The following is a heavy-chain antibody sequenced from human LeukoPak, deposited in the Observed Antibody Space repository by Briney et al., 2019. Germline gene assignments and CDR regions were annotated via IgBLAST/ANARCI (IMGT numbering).Heavy chain of an antibody. V-gene: IGHV4-4*07. J-gene: IGHJ5*02. CDR3: AAGRTTVSDNWLDP. CDR1: GGSISSYY. CDR2: IYTSGST. Sequence: PSETLSLTCTVSGGSISSYYWSWIRQPAGKGLEWIGRIYTSGSTNYNPSLKSRVTMSVDTSKNQFSLKLSSVTAADTAVYYCAAGRTTVSDNWLDPWGQGTLVTVSS. D-gene: IGHD4-11*01.